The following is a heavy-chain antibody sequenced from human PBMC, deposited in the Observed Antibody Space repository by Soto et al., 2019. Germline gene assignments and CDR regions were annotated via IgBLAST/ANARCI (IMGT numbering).Heavy chain of an antibody. CDR1: GFTFSNFA. D-gene: IGHD6-19*01. J-gene: IGHJ4*02. Sequence: GGSLRLSCAASGFTFSNFAMSWVRQAPGKGLEWVSTIGGSGGYTYYADSVKGRFTISRDNSKNTLYLQMNSLRAEDTAVYFCVKGGWLDYWGQGTLVTVSS. CDR3: VKGGWLDY. V-gene: IGHV3-23*01. CDR2: IGGSGGYT.